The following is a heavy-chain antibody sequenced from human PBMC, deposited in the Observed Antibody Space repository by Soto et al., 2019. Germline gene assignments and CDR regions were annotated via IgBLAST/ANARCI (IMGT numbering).Heavy chain of an antibody. V-gene: IGHV3-7*05. D-gene: IGHD6-13*01. Sequence: EVQLEESGGDLVQPGGSLRVSCSASGFTLSSYWMTWVRQAPGKGLEWVANINRDGSKQSYLDSVRGRFTISRDNVRQSVYLQMNSLRADDTALYYCARDVSPGTSSLYLEAFDIWGQGTMVTVSS. CDR3: ARDVSPGTSSLYLEAFDI. CDR1: GFTLSSYW. J-gene: IGHJ3*02. CDR2: INRDGSKQ.